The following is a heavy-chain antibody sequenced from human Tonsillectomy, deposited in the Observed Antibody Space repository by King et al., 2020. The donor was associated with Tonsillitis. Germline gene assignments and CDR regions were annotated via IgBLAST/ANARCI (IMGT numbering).Heavy chain of an antibody. CDR2: IYYSGST. CDR1: GGSISSSSYY. CDR3: ARRSYGSSEYYFAY. Sequence: LQLQESGPGLVKPSETLSLTCTVSGGSISSSSYYWGWIRQPPGKGLEWIGSIYYSGSTYYNPSLKSRVTISVDTSKNQFSLKLRSVTAADTAVYYWARRSYGSSEYYFAYWGQGTLVTVSS. D-gene: IGHD3-10*01. V-gene: IGHV4-39*01. J-gene: IGHJ4*02.